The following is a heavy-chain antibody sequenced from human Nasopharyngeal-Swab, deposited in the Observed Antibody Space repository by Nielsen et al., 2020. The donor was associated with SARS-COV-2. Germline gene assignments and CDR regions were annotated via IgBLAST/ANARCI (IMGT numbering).Heavy chain of an antibody. J-gene: IGHJ6*02. CDR2: IYYSGST. V-gene: IGHV4-59*01. CDR1: GGSFRGYY. D-gene: IGHD4-17*01. CDR3: ARDLLYGDFYYYYGMDV. Sequence: SETLSLTCAVYGGSFRGYYWSWLRQPPGKGLEWIGYIYYSGSTNYNPSLKSRVTISVDTSKNQFSLKLSSVTAADTAVYYCARDLLYGDFYYYYGMDVWGQGTTVTVSS.